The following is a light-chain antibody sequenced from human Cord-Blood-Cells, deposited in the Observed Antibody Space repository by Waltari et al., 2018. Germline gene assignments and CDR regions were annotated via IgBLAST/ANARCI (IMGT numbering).Light chain of an antibody. CDR3: SSYTSSSTLV. J-gene: IGLJ2*01. V-gene: IGLV2-14*01. Sequence: QSALTQPASVSGSPGQSITISCTGTSSDVGCYNYVSWYQQHQGKAPKLMIYDLSNRPSGVSNRFSGSMAVNTDSLTISGLQAENETDYNCSSYTSSSTLVFGGGTKLAVL. CDR2: DLS. CDR1: SSDVGCYNY.